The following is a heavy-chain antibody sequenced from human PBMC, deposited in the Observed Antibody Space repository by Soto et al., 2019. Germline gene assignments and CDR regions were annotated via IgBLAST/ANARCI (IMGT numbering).Heavy chain of an antibody. V-gene: IGHV4-39*01. J-gene: IGHJ3*02. CDR1: GGSISSNSHY. CDR3: ARHQSIVVVTAARAFDI. D-gene: IGHD2-15*01. CDR2: IYYNGDT. Sequence: SETLSLTCSVSGGSISSNSHYWVWVRQPPGKGLEWIGSIYYNGDTYYNPSLKSRVTISVDTSKNQFTVKLNSVTAADTAVYYCARHQSIVVVTAARAFDIWGQGTMVTVSS.